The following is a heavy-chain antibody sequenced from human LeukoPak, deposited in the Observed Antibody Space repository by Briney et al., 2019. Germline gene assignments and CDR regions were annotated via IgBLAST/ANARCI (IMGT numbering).Heavy chain of an antibody. J-gene: IGHJ4*02. CDR1: GDSITDYY. CDR3: ARSGGPLRSFDY. V-gene: IGHV4-59*01. D-gene: IGHD6-19*01. Sequence: PSETLSLTCSVSGDSITDYYCSWIRQPPGKGLEWIGYIYYSGSTNYNPSLKSRVTISVDTSKNQFSLKLSSVTAADTAVYYCARSGGPLRSFDYWGQGTLVTVSS. CDR2: IYYSGST.